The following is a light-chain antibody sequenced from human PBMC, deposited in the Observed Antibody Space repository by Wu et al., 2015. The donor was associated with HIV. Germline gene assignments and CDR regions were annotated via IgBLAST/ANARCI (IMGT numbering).Light chain of an antibody. CDR1: QSVSSN. V-gene: IGKV3-15*01. Sequence: EIVMTQSPDTLSVSPGERVTLSCRASQSVSSNLAWYQQKPGQAPRLLIYGASTRATGIPARFSGSGSGTEFTLIISSLQSEDFAVYYCQQYNNWPPWTFGQGTKVEIK. CDR3: QQYNNWPPWT. J-gene: IGKJ1*01. CDR2: GAS.